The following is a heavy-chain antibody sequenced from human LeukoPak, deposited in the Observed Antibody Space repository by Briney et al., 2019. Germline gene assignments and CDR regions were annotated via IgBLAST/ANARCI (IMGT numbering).Heavy chain of an antibody. J-gene: IGHJ6*03. Sequence: SGTLSLTCAVSGGSISSSNWWSWVRQPPGKGLEWIGEIYHSGSTNYNPSLKSRITISVDTSKNQFSLKLSSVTAADTAVYYCARGYYYGSGSYYARLHYYYYYMDVWGKGTTVTISS. CDR1: GGSISSSNW. D-gene: IGHD3-10*01. CDR2: IYHSGST. CDR3: ARGYYYGSGSYYARLHYYYYYMDV. V-gene: IGHV4-4*02.